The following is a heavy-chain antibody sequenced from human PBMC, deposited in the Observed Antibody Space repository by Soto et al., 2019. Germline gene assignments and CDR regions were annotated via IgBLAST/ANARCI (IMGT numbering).Heavy chain of an antibody. J-gene: IGHJ4*02. CDR3: ARQAVVAAYIDY. V-gene: IGHV4-31*03. Sequence: PSETLSLTCTVSGGSISRRSYYWGWLRQPPGKGLEWIGYIYYSGSTYYNPSLKGRVTISVDTSKNQFSLKLSSVTAADTAVYYCARQAVVAAYIDYWGQGTLVTVSS. CDR2: IYYSGST. D-gene: IGHD2-15*01. CDR1: GGSISRRSYY.